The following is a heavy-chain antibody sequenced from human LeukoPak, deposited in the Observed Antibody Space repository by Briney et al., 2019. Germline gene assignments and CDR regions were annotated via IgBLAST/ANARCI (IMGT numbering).Heavy chain of an antibody. J-gene: IGHJ4*02. V-gene: IGHV3-30*02. CDR2: IRYDGSDK. CDR1: GFTFSSYG. Sequence: GGSLRLSCAASGFTFSSYGMHWVRQAPGKGLEWVAFIRYDGSDKFYADSVRGRFTISRDYSKNTLFLQMNSLRAEDTAVYYCARDSIRQQLYYFDYWGQGTLVTVSS. CDR3: ARDSIRQQLYYFDY. D-gene: IGHD6-13*01.